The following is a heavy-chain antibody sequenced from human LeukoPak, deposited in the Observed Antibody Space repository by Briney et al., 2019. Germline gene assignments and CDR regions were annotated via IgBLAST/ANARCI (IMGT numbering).Heavy chain of an antibody. D-gene: IGHD6-19*01. Sequence: GGSLRLSCVASEFTFSSYGMTWVRQAPGKGLEGVSTISGGGGTYYPDSVKGRFTISRDNSKNTLYLQMNSLSAEDTAIYYCAKIVRSNSGWPLDYWGQGTLVTVSS. V-gene: IGHV3-23*01. J-gene: IGHJ4*02. CDR3: AKIVRSNSGWPLDY. CDR1: EFTFSSYG. CDR2: ISGGGGT.